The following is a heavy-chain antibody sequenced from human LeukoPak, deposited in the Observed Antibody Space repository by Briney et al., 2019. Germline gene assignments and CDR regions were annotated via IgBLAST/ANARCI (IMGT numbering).Heavy chain of an antibody. CDR2: ISYDGSNK. D-gene: IGHD5-18*01. V-gene: IGHV3-30*04. Sequence: PGGSLRLSCAASGFTFSSYAMHWVRQAPGKGLEWVSVISYDGSNKYYADSVRGRFTISRDNSKNTLYLQMNSLRDEDTAVYYCARAPLPGYSYGYGDYWGQGTLATVSS. J-gene: IGHJ4*02. CDR3: ARAPLPGYSYGYGDY. CDR1: GFTFSSYA.